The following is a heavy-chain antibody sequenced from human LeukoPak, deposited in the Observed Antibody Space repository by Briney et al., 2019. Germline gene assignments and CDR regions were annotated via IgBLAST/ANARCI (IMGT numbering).Heavy chain of an antibody. D-gene: IGHD7-27*01. CDR2: ISGSGGST. Sequence: GGSLRLSCAASGFTFSSYAMSWVRQAPGKGLEWVSAISGSGGSTYYADSVRGRFTISRDNSKNALYLRMNSLRVEDTAVDYCAIDPNWGTHSWGQGVLVTVSS. J-gene: IGHJ4*02. CDR1: GFTFSSYA. CDR3: AIDPNWGTHS. V-gene: IGHV3-23*01.